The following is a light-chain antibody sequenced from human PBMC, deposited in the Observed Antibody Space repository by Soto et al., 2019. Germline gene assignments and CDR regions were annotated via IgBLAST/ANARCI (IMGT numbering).Light chain of an antibody. CDR1: QRISAF. J-gene: IGKJ1*01. V-gene: IGKV1-39*01. CDR2: SAS. CDR3: QQYGSSPRT. Sequence: DIQMTQSPSSVSAFVGESVTITCHASQRISAFLNWYHQKPGKAPKLLIYSASYLQSGVPSNFSGSGSGTDFTLTITTLEPEDFAVHYCQQYGSSPRTFGLGTKVDIK.